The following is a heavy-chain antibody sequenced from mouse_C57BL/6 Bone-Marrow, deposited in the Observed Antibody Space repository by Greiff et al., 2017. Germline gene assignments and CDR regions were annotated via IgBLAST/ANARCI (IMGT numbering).Heavy chain of an antibody. Sequence: QVQLQQPGAELVRPGSSVKLSCKASGYTFPSYWLHWVKQRPIQGLEWIGNIDPSDSETHYNQKFKDKATLTVDKSSSTAYMQLSSLTSEDSAVYYCARGDWVGAYWGQGTLVTVSA. D-gene: IGHD4-1*01. CDR2: IDPSDSET. CDR3: ARGDWVGAY. V-gene: IGHV1-52*01. J-gene: IGHJ3*01. CDR1: GYTFPSYW.